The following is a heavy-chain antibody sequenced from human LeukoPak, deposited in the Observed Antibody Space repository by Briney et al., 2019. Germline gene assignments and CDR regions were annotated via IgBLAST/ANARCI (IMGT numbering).Heavy chain of an antibody. J-gene: IGHJ3*02. Sequence: GASVKVSCKASRYTFTSYAMNWVRQAPGQGLEWMGWINTNTGNPTNAQGFTGRFVFSLDVSVSTAYLQISSLKAEDTAVYYCARQGTWIQLWLPFDMWGQGTMVTVSS. CDR1: RYTFTSYA. CDR3: ARQGTWIQLWLPFDM. V-gene: IGHV7-4-1*02. D-gene: IGHD5-18*01. CDR2: INTNTGNP.